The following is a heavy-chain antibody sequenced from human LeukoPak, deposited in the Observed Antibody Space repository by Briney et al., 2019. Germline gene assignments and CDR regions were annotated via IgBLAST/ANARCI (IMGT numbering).Heavy chain of an antibody. D-gene: IGHD3-10*01. V-gene: IGHV4-38-2*02. CDR2: SYHTGST. CDR3: ARDQDYYGSGSYGPDY. Sequence: SENLSLTCTVSGYSITTGYYWGWIRQPPGKGLEWIGSSYHTGSTFYNPSLKSRVTISVDTSKNQFSLKLSSVTAADTAVYYCARDQDYYGSGSYGPDYWGQGTLVTVSS. CDR1: GYSITTGYY. J-gene: IGHJ4*02.